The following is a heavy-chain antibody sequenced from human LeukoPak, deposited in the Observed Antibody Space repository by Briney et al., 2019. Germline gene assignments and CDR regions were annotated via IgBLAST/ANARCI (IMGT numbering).Heavy chain of an antibody. CDR3: AKDPYYDILTGYYLSFDY. CDR1: GFTFSSYA. V-gene: IGHV3-23*01. D-gene: IGHD3-9*01. CDR2: ISGSGGST. J-gene: IGHJ4*02. Sequence: PGGSLRLSCAASGFTFSSYAMSWVRQAPGKGLEWVSAISGSGGSTYYADSVKGRFTISRDNSENTLYLQMNSLRAEDTAVYYCAKDPYYDILTGYYLSFDYWGQGTLVTVSS.